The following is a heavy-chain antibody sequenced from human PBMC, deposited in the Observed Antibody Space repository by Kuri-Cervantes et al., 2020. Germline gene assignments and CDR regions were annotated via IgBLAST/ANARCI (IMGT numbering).Heavy chain of an antibody. Sequence: SLKISCAASGFTFDDYAMHWVRQAPGKGLEWVSGISWNSGSIGYADSVKGRFTISRDNAKNSLYLQMNSLRAEDTAVYYCARDLGDGYCSGGSCSYYYYYMDVWGKGTTVTVSS. V-gene: IGHV3-9*01. CDR1: GFTFDDYA. D-gene: IGHD2-15*01. CDR2: ISWNSGSI. J-gene: IGHJ6*03. CDR3: ARDLGDGYCSGGSCSYYYYYMDV.